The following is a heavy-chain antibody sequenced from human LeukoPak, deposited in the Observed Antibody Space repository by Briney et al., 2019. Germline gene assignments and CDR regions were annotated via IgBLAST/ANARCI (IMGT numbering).Heavy chain of an antibody. CDR1: GGSFSGYY. V-gene: IGHV4-34*01. CDR3: ASRRQLAQYYYYGMAV. CDR2: VNHSGST. J-gene: IGHJ6*02. D-gene: IGHD6-13*01. Sequence: SETLSLTCAVYGGSFSGYYWNWIRQPPGKGLEWIGEVNHSGSTNYNPSLKSRVTISVDMSKNQFSLKLTSVTAADTAVYYCASRRQLAQYYYYGMAVWDQGATVTVSS.